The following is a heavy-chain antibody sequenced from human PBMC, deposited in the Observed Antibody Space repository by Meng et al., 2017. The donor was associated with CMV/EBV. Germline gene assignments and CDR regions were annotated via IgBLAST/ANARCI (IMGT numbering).Heavy chain of an antibody. CDR2: IRYDGSNK. CDR3: AIGHSRYSSSWY. Sequence: GGSLRLSCAASGFTFSSYGMHWVRQAPGKGLEWVAFIRYDGSNKYYADSVKGRFTISRDNSKNTLYLQMNSLRAEDTAVYYCAIGHSRYSSSWYCGQGTLVTVSS. V-gene: IGHV3-30*02. CDR1: GFTFSSYG. D-gene: IGHD6-13*01. J-gene: IGHJ4*02.